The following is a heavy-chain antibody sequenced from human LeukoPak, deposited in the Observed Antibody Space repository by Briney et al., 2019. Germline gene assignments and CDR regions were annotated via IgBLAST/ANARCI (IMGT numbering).Heavy chain of an antibody. CDR2: ISSISSYT. CDR3: AKSRFSCIGNNCYSPDY. D-gene: IGHD2-15*01. J-gene: IGHJ4*02. V-gene: IGHV3-21*01. CDR1: GFTFTTYT. Sequence: PGGSRRLSCAASGFTFTTYTINWVRQAPGKGLEWVSSISSISSYTYYADSMKGPITVSRDTSTNTFYIQGNSLRAEGTGVYYCAKSRFSCIGNNCYSPDYWGQGTLVTVSS.